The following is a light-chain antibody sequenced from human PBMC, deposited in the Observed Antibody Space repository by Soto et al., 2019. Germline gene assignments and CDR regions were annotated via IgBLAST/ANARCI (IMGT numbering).Light chain of an antibody. Sequence: QSALTQPASVSGSPGQSITISCTGTSSDVGAYKYVSWYQQHPGKAPKLMIYDVSNRPSGVSDRFSGSKSGNTASLTISGLQAEDEADSYCSSYTSSSTYVFGTGTKVTVL. CDR2: DVS. J-gene: IGLJ1*01. CDR1: SSDVGAYKY. CDR3: SSYTSSSTYV. V-gene: IGLV2-14*01.